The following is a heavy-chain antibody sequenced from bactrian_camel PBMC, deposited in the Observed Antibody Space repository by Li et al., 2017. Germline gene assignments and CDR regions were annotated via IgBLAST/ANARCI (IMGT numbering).Heavy chain of an antibody. CDR1: KLSDF. D-gene: IGHD7*01. J-gene: IGHJ4*01. V-gene: IGHV3S54*01. CDR2: VRTDNSYS. CDR3: AKGRPRLGLVAADLD. Sequence: HVQLVESGGGSVQSGGSLRLSCTASKLSDFVAWFRQVEGKEREMVAVVRTDNSYSRYADSVKGRFTISRDNAKNTLYLQLDSLSTEDTATYYCAKGRPRLGLVAADLDRGQGTQVTVS.